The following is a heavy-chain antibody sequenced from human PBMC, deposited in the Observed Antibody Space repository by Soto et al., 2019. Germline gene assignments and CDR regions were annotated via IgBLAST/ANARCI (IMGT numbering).Heavy chain of an antibody. Sequence: PSETLSLTCAVYGGSFSGYYWSWIRQPPGKGLEWIGEINHSGSTNYNPSLKSRVTISVDTSKNQFSLKLSSVTAADTAVYYCARGSIVVVPAARYYYYYYMDVWGKGITVTVSS. D-gene: IGHD2-2*01. CDR2: INHSGST. CDR3: ARGSIVVVPAARYYYYYYMDV. CDR1: GGSFSGYY. V-gene: IGHV4-34*01. J-gene: IGHJ6*03.